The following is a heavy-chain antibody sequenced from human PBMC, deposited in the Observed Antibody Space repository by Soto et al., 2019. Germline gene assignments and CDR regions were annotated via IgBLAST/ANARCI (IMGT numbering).Heavy chain of an antibody. D-gene: IGHD3-16*01. V-gene: IGHV4-39*01. Sequence: SETLSLTCTVSGGSISSSSYYWGWIRQPPGKGLEWIGSIYYSGSTYYNPSLKSRVTISVDTSKNQFSLKLSSVTAADTAVYYCARLPYYDYPYYMDVWGKGTTVTVSS. CDR3: ARLPYYDYPYYMDV. CDR1: GGSISSSSYY. J-gene: IGHJ6*03. CDR2: IYYSGST.